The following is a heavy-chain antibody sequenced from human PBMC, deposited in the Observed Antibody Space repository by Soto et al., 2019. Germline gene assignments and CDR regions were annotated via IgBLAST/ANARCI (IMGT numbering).Heavy chain of an antibody. Sequence: GESLRLSCAASDFDFSSYGIHWVRQAPGKGLEWVAASSYDGRETFYADSAKGRFTVSKEMSKNTAFLQMNALRHEDTAVYFCARDSGWPILNFDNWGQGTPVTVS. J-gene: IGHJ4*02. V-gene: IGHV3-30*03. CDR1: DFDFSSYG. D-gene: IGHD3-10*01. CDR2: SSYDGRET. CDR3: ARDSGWPILNFDN.